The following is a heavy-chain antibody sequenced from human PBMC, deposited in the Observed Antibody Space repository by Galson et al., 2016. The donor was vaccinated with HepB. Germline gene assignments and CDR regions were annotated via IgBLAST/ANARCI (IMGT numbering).Heavy chain of an antibody. D-gene: IGHD1-26*01. CDR2: IYPGDSDT. V-gene: IGHV5-51*01. CDR1: GYTFTRYW. CDR3: ARVGRSSGSYSSYFDY. Sequence: QSGAEVKKPGESLKISCKGSGYTFTRYWIGWVRQTPGKGLEWMGTIYPGDSDTRYSPSFQGQVTISADKSINTAYLQWSNLKASDTAMYYCARVGRSSGSYSSYFDYWGQGTLVTVSS. J-gene: IGHJ4*02.